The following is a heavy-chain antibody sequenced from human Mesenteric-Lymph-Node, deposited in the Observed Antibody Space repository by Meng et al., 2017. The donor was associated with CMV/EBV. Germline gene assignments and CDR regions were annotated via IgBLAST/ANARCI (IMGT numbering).Heavy chain of an antibody. V-gene: IGHV3-48*04. J-gene: IGHJ4*02. D-gene: IGHD2/OR15-2a*01. CDR2: ISSTSSTI. Sequence: GGSLRLSCAVSGFSLSIYSMNWVRQAPGKGLEWISYISSTSSTIKYADSVKGRFTISRDNAKNSLYLQMNSLRAEDTAVYYCARDLTTSFVLYWGQGTLVTVSS. CDR1: GFSLSIYS. CDR3: ARDLTTSFVLY.